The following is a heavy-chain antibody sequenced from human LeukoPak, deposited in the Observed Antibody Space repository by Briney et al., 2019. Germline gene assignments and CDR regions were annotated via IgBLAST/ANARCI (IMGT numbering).Heavy chain of an antibody. CDR3: ATGIAAAAPLGY. CDR1: GDSISNGAYY. D-gene: IGHD6-13*01. Sequence: PSETLSLTCTVSGDSISNGAYYWSWIRQHPGKGLEWIGYIHNSGNTYYNPSLRRRVIMSLDTSKSRFSLKLSSVTAADTAVYYCATGIAAAAPLGYWGQGTLVTVSS. CDR2: IHNSGNT. V-gene: IGHV4-31*03. J-gene: IGHJ4*02.